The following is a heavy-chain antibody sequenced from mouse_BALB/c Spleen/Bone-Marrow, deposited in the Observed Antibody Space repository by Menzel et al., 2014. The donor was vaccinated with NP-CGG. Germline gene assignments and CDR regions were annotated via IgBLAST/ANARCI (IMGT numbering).Heavy chain of an antibody. J-gene: IGHJ4*01. D-gene: IGHD2-10*02. V-gene: IGHV1-67*01. CDR1: GYTFTDYA. Sequence: QVQLQQSGPELVRPGVSVKISCKGSGYTFTDYAMHWVKQSHAKSLEWIGVISTYSGNTNYNQKFKGKATMTVDKSSSTAYVELARLTSEDSAIYYCARSEYGNSYAMDYWGRGTSVTVSS. CDR3: ARSEYGNSYAMDY. CDR2: ISTYSGNT.